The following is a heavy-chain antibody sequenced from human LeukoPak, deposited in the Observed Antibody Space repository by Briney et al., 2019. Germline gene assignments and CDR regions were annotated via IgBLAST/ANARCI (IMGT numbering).Heavy chain of an antibody. D-gene: IGHD6-13*01. CDR1: GFSFTNYW. CDR3: AKALDAGIAAACDDY. Sequence: AGGSLRLSCAASGFSFTNYWMSWVRQAPGKGPEWVANIDQGGSERNYEDSVRGRFTISRDNAKNSLYLQMNSLRAEDTALYYCAKALDAGIAAACDDYWGQGTLVTVSS. CDR2: IDQGGSER. V-gene: IGHV3-7*03. J-gene: IGHJ4*02.